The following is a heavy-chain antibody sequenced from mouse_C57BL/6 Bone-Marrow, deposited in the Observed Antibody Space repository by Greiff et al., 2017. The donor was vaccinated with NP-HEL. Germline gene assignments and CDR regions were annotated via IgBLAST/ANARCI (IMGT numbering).Heavy chain of an antibody. CDR2: INPGSGGT. V-gene: IGHV1-54*01. CDR3: ASYSNYWYFDV. D-gene: IGHD2-5*01. Sequence: QVQLKQSGAELVRPGTSVKVSCKASGYAFTNYLIEWVKQRPGQGLEWIGVINPGSGGTNYNEKFKGKATLTADKSSSTAYMQLSSLTSEDSAVYFCASYSNYWYFDVWGTGTTVTVSS. CDR1: GYAFTNYL. J-gene: IGHJ1*03.